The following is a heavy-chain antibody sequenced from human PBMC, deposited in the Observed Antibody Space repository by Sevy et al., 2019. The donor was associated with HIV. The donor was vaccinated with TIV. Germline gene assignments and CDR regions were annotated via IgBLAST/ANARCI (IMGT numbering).Heavy chain of an antibody. J-gene: IGHJ5*02. CDR3: ARDRVNYYGSGSYYNVNWLDP. D-gene: IGHD3-10*01. V-gene: IGHV3-33*01. Sequence: GGSLRLSCAACGFTFSSYGMHWVRQAPGKGLEWVAVIWYDGSNKYYADSVKGRFTISRDNSKNTLYLQMNSLRAEDTAVYYCARDRVNYYGSGSYYNVNWLDPWGQGTLVTVSS. CDR2: IWYDGSNK. CDR1: GFTFSSYG.